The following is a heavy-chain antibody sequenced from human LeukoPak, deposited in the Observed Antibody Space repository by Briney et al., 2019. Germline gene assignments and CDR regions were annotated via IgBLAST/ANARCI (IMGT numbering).Heavy chain of an antibody. J-gene: IGHJ4*02. D-gene: IGHD3-22*01. CDR3: ATSSGYYLY. CDR2: IVVASGNT. CDR1: GFTFTNSA. Sequence: SVKVSCKASGFTFTNSAMQWVRQARGQRLEWIGWIVVASGNTKYAQKFQERVTITRDMSTSTAYMELSSLRSEDTALYYCATSSGYYLYWGQGTLVTVSS. V-gene: IGHV1-58*02.